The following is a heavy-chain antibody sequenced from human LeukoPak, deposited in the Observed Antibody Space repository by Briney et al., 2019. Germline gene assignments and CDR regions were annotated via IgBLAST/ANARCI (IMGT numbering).Heavy chain of an antibody. V-gene: IGHV3-53*01. CDR2: IYSGGST. J-gene: IGHJ5*01. CDR3: TRGGYSSGFDS. CDR1: GFTVSSNY. Sequence: GGSLRLSCAASGFTVSSNYMSWVRQAPGKGLEWVSVIYSGGSTYYADSVKGRFTISRDNAKNTLYLQMNSLIAEDTAVYFCTRGGYSSGFDSWGQGTLVTVSS. D-gene: IGHD6-19*01.